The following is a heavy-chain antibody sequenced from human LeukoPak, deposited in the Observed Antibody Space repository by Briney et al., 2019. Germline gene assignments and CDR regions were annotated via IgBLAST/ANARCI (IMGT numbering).Heavy chain of an antibody. V-gene: IGHV3-23*01. CDR3: AKDYEYNSNTWYFH. J-gene: IGHJ4*02. D-gene: IGHD6-13*01. CDR1: GFTFNKFA. Sequence: GGSLRLSCAASGFTFNKFAMSWVRQAPGRGLEWVSGIIENGGETYYADSVRGRFTISRDNSKNTLYLQMNSLRAEDTAVYYCAKDYEYNSNTWYFHWGRGTLVSVSS. CDR2: IIENGGET.